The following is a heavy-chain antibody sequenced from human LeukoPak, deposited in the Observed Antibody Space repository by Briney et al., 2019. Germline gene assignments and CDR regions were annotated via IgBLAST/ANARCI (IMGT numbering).Heavy chain of an antibody. V-gene: IGHV3-23*01. J-gene: IGHJ4*02. CDR3: AKAFFSGSGGNHKHFDS. CDR2: MSSVT. CDR1: GFTFSNFA. Sequence: PGGSLRLSCAASGFTFSNFAMSWVRQAPGKGLERVSAMSSVTYYADSVKGRFTIPRDDSKSTLFLQMNSLRAEDTAVYYCAKAFFSGSGGNHKHFDSWGQGTLVTVSS. D-gene: IGHD3-10*01.